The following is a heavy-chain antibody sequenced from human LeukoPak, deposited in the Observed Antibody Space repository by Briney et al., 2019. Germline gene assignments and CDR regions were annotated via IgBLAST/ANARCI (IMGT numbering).Heavy chain of an antibody. CDR1: GCTFTSYG. V-gene: IGHV1-18*01. D-gene: IGHD6-13*01. Sequence: ASVKVSCKASGCTFTSYGINWVRQAPGQGLEWMGWISAYNGNTNYAQKVQGRVTMTTDTSTSTAYMELRSLRSDDTAVYYCAKAHYSVAAAGMSDDWGQGTLVTVSS. CDR3: AKAHYSVAAAGMSDD. CDR2: ISAYNGNT. J-gene: IGHJ4*02.